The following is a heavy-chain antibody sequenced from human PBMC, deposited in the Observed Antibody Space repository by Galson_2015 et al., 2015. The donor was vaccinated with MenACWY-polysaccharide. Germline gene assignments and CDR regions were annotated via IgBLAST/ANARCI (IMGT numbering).Heavy chain of an antibody. CDR1: GFNFRDYY. CDR2: ISGVGGVV. J-gene: IGHJ4*02. CDR3: ARDPSLYGDYMAGPFSIRTD. Sequence: SLRLSCAGSGFNFRDYYMSWIRQAPGKGLEWISYISGVGGVVNYADSVKGRFTISRDNAKNSLYLQMHSLRPEDSAVYYCARDPSLYGDYMAGPFSIRTDWGQGTLVTVSS. D-gene: IGHD4-17*01. V-gene: IGHV3-11*01.